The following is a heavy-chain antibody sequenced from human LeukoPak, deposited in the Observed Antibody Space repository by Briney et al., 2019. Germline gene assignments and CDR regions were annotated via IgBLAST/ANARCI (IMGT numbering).Heavy chain of an antibody. CDR1: GYSFTSCW. V-gene: IGHV5-51*01. J-gene: IGHJ3*02. D-gene: IGHD3-3*01. CDR3: ATRVRFRGPGHAFDI. Sequence: GESLKISCKGSGYSFTSCWIGWVRQMPGKGLEWMGIIYPGDSDTRYSPSFQGQVTISADKSISTAYLQWSSLKASDTAMYYCATRVRFRGPGHAFDIWGQGTMVTVSS. CDR2: IYPGDSDT.